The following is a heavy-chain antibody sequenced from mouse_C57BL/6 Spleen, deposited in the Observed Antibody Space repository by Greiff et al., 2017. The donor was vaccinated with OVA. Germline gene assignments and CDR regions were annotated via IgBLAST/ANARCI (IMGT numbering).Heavy chain of an antibody. CDR1: GYTFTSYW. V-gene: IGHV1-50*01. CDR3: ARSYEHYFDY. Sequence: QVQLQQPGAELVKPGASVKLSCKASGYTFTSYWMQWVKQRPGQGLEWIGEIDPSDSYTNYNQKFKGKATLTVDTSSSTAYMQLSSLTSEDSAVYYCARSYEHYFDYWGQGTTLTVSS. CDR2: IDPSDSYT. D-gene: IGHD2-3*01. J-gene: IGHJ2*01.